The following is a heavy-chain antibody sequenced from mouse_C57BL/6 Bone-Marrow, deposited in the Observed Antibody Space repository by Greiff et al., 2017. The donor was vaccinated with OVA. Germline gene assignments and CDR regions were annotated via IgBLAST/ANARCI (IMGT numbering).Heavy chain of an antibody. D-gene: IGHD2-2*01. CDR1: GFTFSSYG. Sequence: EVKVIESGGDLVKPGGSLKLSCAASGFTFSSYGMSWVRQTPDKRLEWVATISSGGSYTYYPDSVKGRFTISRDNAKNTLYLQMSSLKSEDTAMYYCARQRGYGYDDWFAYWGQGTLVTVSA. J-gene: IGHJ3*01. V-gene: IGHV5-6*01. CDR2: ISSGGSYT. CDR3: ARQRGYGYDDWFAY.